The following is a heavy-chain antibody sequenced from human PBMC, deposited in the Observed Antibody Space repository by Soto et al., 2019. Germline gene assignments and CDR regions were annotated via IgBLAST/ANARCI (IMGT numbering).Heavy chain of an antibody. V-gene: IGHV1-2*04. Sequence: ASVKVSCKASGSTFTSYGISWVRQAPGQGLEWMGWISPKSGGTSTAQKFQGWVTMTRDRSISTVYMELTRLRSDDTAVYFCARGHSTDCSNGVCSFFYNHEMDVWGQGTTVTVSS. D-gene: IGHD2-8*01. J-gene: IGHJ6*02. CDR2: ISPKSGGT. CDR1: GSTFTSYG. CDR3: ARGHSTDCSNGVCSFFYNHEMDV.